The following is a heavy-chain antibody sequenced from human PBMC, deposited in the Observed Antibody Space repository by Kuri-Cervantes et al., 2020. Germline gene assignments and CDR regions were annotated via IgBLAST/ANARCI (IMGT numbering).Heavy chain of an antibody. CDR3: ARESDFWSGYYMIRY. J-gene: IGHJ4*02. Sequence: ASVKVSCKASGYTFTSYGISWVRQAPGQGLEWMGWISAYNGNTNYAQKLQGRVTMTTDTSTSTAYMELRSLRSDDTAVYYCARESDFWSGYYMIRYWGQGTLVTVSS. V-gene: IGHV1-18*01. CDR2: ISAYNGNT. D-gene: IGHD3-3*01. CDR1: GYTFTSYG.